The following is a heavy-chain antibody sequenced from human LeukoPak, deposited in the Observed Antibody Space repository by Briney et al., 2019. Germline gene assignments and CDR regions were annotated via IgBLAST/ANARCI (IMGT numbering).Heavy chain of an antibody. V-gene: IGHV1-46*01. Sequence: VASVKVSCKASGYTFTSYYMHWVRQAPGQGLEWMGIINPSGGATTYAQKFQGRVTMTRDTSTSTVYMELSSLRFEDTAVYYCARDRVNWNDVGGLFDYWGQGTLVTVSS. J-gene: IGHJ4*02. CDR1: GYTFTSYY. D-gene: IGHD1-1*01. CDR2: INPSGGAT. CDR3: ARDRVNWNDVGGLFDY.